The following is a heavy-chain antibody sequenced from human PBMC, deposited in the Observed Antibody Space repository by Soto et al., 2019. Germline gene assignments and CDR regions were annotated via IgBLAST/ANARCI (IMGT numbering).Heavy chain of an antibody. CDR3: ARNGGSYSSNMDV. D-gene: IGHD1-26*01. CDR1: GYSFTNYW. V-gene: IGHV5-51*01. CDR2: IFPGDSDT. J-gene: IGHJ6*02. Sequence: GESLKISCKGSGYSFTNYWIVWVRQMPGKGLEWMGIIFPGDSDTRYSPSFQGQVTISVDKSITTAYLQWNRLKASDTAVYFCARNGGSYSSNMDVWGQGTTVTVSS.